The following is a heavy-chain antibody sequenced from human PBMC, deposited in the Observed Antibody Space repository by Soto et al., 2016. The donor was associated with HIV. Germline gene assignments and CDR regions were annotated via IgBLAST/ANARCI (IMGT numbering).Heavy chain of an antibody. J-gene: IGHJ4*02. Sequence: EVRLVESGGGLVQPGGPVRLSCAASGFNVRNNYMSWVRQPPGKGLEWVSIIYNDGTTYYADAVKDRFIISRDNSKNTLFLQMNNVRAEDTAVYYCTRLITQYSFDYWGQGALVTVSS. D-gene: IGHD3-22*01. CDR2: IYNDGTT. CDR3: TRLITQYSFDY. V-gene: IGHV3-66*04. CDR1: GFNVRNNY.